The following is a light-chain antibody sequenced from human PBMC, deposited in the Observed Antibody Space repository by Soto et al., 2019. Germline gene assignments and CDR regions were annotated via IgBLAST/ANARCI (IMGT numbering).Light chain of an antibody. CDR3: LQDYTRPYT. CDR2: AAS. V-gene: IGKV1-6*01. J-gene: IGKJ2*01. CDR1: QDIRND. Sequence: AIQMTQSPSSLADSVGDRVTITCRASQDIRNDLGWYQQRPGKPPKVLIYAASNLQSGVPPRFSGSRSGTDFALTITSRQPEDFATYYCLQDYTRPYTFGQVNKLE.